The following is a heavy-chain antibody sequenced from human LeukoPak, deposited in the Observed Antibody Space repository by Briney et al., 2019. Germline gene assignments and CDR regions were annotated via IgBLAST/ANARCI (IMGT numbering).Heavy chain of an antibody. V-gene: IGHV1-46*01. CDR3: ARATLSDYYFNY. CDR2: INPSGGST. CDR1: GYTFTSYY. Sequence: ASVKVSCKASGYTFTSYYMHWVRQAPGQGLEWMGVINPSGGSTSYAQKFQGRVTMTRDTSTNTVYMELSSLRSEDTAVYFCARATLSDYYFNYWGQGTLVTVSS. J-gene: IGHJ4*02.